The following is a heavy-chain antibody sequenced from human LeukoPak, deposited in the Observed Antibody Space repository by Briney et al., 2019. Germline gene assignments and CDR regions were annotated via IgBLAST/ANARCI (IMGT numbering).Heavy chain of an antibody. D-gene: IGHD2-2*01. Sequence: ASVKVSYTASGYTFTSYYMHWVRQAPGQGLEWMGIINPSGGSTSYAQKFQGRVIMTRDMSTSTVYMELSSLRSEDTAVYYCARILGYCSSTSCYDIHMDVWGKGTTVTISS. V-gene: IGHV1-46*01. CDR2: INPSGGST. CDR1: GYTFTSYY. CDR3: ARILGYCSSTSCYDIHMDV. J-gene: IGHJ6*03.